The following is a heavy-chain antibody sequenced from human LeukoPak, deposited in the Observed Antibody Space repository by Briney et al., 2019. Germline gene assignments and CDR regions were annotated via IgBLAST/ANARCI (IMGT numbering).Heavy chain of an antibody. CDR2: INQDGSEL. CDR1: GFTLSRYW. J-gene: IGHJ4*02. CDR3: ARDPGHCSSTSCYKFFDY. Sequence: GGSLRLSCAASGFTLSRYWMTWVRQAPGKGLQWVANINQDGSELYYVDSVKGRFTISRDNAKNSAYLQMNSLRAEDTAVYYCARDPGHCSSTSCYKFFDYWGQGTLVTVSS. V-gene: IGHV3-7*01. D-gene: IGHD2-2*02.